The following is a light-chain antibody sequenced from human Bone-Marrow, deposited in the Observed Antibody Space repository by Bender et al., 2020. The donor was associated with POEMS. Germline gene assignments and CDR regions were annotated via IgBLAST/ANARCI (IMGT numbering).Light chain of an antibody. CDR3: GSFTGTSTLVV. V-gene: IGLV2-14*03. J-gene: IGLJ2*01. CDR1: SNDVGAYNY. CDR2: DVS. Sequence: QSGLTQPASVSGSPGQLITISCTGTSNDVGAYNYVSWYQHHPGKAPKLIIYDVSNRPSGVSNRFSGSKSGNTASLTISGLQSEDEADYFCGSFTGTSTLVVFGGGTRLTVL.